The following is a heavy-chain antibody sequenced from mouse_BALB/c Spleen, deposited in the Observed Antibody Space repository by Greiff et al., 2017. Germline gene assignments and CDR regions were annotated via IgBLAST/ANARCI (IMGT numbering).Heavy chain of an antibody. J-gene: IGHJ4*01. CDR1: GYTFTSYS. D-gene: IGHD2-4*01. V-gene: IGHV1-4*01. CDR3: ARGGLRQGYYYAMDY. CDR2: INPSSGYT. Sequence: QVQLQQSGAELARPGASVKMSCKASGYTFTSYSMHWVKQRPGQGLEWIGYINPSSGYTNYNQKFKDKATLTADKSSSTAYMQLSSLTSEDSAVYYCARGGLRQGYYYAMDYWGQGTSVTVSS.